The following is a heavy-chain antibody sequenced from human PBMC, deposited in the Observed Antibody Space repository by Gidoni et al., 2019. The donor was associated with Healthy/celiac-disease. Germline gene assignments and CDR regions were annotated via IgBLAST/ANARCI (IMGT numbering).Heavy chain of an antibody. CDR2: ISGSGGST. CDR3: AKVGRDAFDI. J-gene: IGHJ3*02. CDR1: GFTFSSYA. V-gene: IGHV3-23*04. Sequence: EVQMVEYGGGVVQPGGSLRLSCAASGFTFSSYAMSWVRQAPGRGLEWVSAISGSGGSTYYADSVKGRFTISRDNSKNTLYLQMNSLRAEDTAVYYCAKVGRDAFDIWGQGTMVTVSS.